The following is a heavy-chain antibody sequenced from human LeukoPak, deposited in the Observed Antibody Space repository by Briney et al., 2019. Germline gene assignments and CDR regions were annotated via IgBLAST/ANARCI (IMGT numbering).Heavy chain of an antibody. CDR1: GGSISSSNW. Sequence: SETLSLTCAVSGGSISSSNWWSWVRQPPGKGLEWIGEIYHSGSTNYNPSLRSRVTISVDKSKNQFSLKLRSVTAADTAVYYCAKYGLDSGSWYTIASAFDIWGQGTMVTVSS. J-gene: IGHJ3*02. CDR3: AKYGLDSGSWYTIASAFDI. V-gene: IGHV4-4*02. CDR2: IYHSGST. D-gene: IGHD6-13*01.